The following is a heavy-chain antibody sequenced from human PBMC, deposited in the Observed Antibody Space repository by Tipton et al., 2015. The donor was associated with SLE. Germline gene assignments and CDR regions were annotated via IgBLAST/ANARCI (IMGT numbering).Heavy chain of an antibody. CDR3: ARGQFSALDV. CDR2: TYYMSKWYN. Sequence: GLVKPSQTLSLACAISGDSISSDGVAWNWIRQSPSRGLEWLGRTYYMSKWYNDYALSVKSRLTINPDTSKNQFSLHLNSVTPEDTALYYCARGQFSALDVWGQGILVTVSS. CDR1: GDSISSDGVA. J-gene: IGHJ3*01. D-gene: IGHD4-11*01. V-gene: IGHV6-1*01.